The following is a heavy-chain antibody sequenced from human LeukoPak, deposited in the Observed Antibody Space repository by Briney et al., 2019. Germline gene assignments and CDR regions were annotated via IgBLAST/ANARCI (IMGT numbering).Heavy chain of an antibody. CDR2: ISSSRSYI. Sequence: GGSLRLSCAASGFTFSSYRMNWVRQAPGKGLEWVSSISSSRSYIYYADSVKGRFTISRDNAKNSLDLQMNSLRAEDTAVYYCARDLYGRNRYYYGMDIWGQGTTVTVSS. D-gene: IGHD4-23*01. CDR3: ARDLYGRNRYYYGMDI. V-gene: IGHV3-21*01. J-gene: IGHJ6*02. CDR1: GFTFSSYR.